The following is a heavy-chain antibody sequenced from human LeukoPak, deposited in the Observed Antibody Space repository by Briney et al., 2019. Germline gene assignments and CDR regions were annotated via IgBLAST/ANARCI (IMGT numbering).Heavy chain of an antibody. V-gene: IGHV4-34*01. CDR2: INHSGST. CDR1: GGSFSGYY. CDR3: ARGRYSSSPIDY. Sequence: SETLSLTCAVYGGSFSGYYWSWIRQPPGKGLEWIGEINHSGSTNYNPSLKSRVTISVHTSKNQFSLKLSSVTAADTAVYYCARGRYSSSPIDYWGQGTLVTVSS. J-gene: IGHJ4*02. D-gene: IGHD6-6*01.